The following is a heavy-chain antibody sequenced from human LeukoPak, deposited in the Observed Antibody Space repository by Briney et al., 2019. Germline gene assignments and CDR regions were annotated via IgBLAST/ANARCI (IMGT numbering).Heavy chain of an antibody. CDR3: VRRCAGGDCYGAFDF. V-gene: IGHV4-39*01. D-gene: IGHD2-21*01. CDR1: GGSISSDDYY. J-gene: IGHJ4*02. CDR2: IYYTGST. Sequence: SETLSLTCTVSGGSISSDDYYWGWIRQPPGKGLEWIGSIYYTGSTYYNPSLQSRVTIPVDTSKIQFSLRLSSVTAADTAVYYCVRRCAGGDCYGAFDFWGPGTLVTVSS.